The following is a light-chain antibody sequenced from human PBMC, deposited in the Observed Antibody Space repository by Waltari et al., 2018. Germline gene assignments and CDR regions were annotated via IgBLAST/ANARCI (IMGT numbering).Light chain of an antibody. V-gene: IGLV3-21*01. CDR3: QVWETTSGHPTAV. Sequence: SYVMSQPPSVSVAPGETARITCAGDNIDGKSVHWYQQKPGQAPGGVIYYDSDRPSGIPGRFSGSNAGDTATLTITRVEAGDEADYSCQVWETTSGHPTAVFGGGTKLTVL. J-gene: IGLJ2*01. CDR2: YDS. CDR1: NIDGKS.